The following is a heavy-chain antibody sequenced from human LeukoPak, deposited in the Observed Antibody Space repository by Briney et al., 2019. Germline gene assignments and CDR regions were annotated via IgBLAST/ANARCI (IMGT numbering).Heavy chain of an antibody. J-gene: IGHJ3*02. CDR2: IYYSGVT. Sequence: SETLSLTCTVSGGSISTYCWSWIRQSPGKGLEWIGNIYYSGVTNYNPSLKSRVTISVDTSKNQFSLKLTSVIAADTAVYYCARSTTVIAAGGFDIWGQGTMVTVSS. CDR1: GGSISTYC. D-gene: IGHD4-17*01. V-gene: IGHV4-59*08. CDR3: ARSTTVIAAGGFDI.